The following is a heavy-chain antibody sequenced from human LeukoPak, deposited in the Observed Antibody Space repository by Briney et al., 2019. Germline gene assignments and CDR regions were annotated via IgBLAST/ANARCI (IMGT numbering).Heavy chain of an antibody. J-gene: IGHJ6*03. Sequence: PGGSLRLSCAASGFTFSSHGMNWVRQAPGKGLEWVSGIRGDGVTTYYADSVKGRFTISRDNAKNSLYLQMNSLRAEDTAVYYCARDLISRLKPYYMDVWGKGTTVTVSS. V-gene: IGHV3-21*01. CDR1: GFTFSSHG. D-gene: IGHD2-2*01. CDR2: IRGDGVTT. CDR3: ARDLISRLKPYYMDV.